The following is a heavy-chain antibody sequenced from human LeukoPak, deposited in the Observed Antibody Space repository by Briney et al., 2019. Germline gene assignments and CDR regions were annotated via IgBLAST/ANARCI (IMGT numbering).Heavy chain of an antibody. V-gene: IGHV3-66*01. CDR3: ASDAPFRPADNESYYYGSGSY. D-gene: IGHD3-10*01. Sequence: GGSLRLSCAASGFTVSSNYMSWVRQAPGKGLEWVSVIYSGGSTYYADSVKGRFTISRDNSKNTLYLQMNSLRAEDTAVYYCASDAPFRPADNESYYYGSGSYWGQGTLVTVSS. J-gene: IGHJ4*02. CDR1: GFTVSSNY. CDR2: IYSGGST.